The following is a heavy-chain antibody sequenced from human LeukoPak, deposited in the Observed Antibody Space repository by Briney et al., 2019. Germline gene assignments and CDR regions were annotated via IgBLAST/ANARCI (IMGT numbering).Heavy chain of an antibody. CDR1: GFTFSSYG. CDR3: AKTGYCGRSYCSIFDY. J-gene: IGHJ4*02. D-gene: IGHD2-2*01. Sequence: PGGSLRLSCAASGFTFSSYGMNWVRQAPGKGLEWVSAILPSGGTTYYADSVKGRFTVSRDNSMNTLYLQMDSLRAEDTAVYYCAKTGYCGRSYCSIFDYWGQGTLVTVSS. CDR2: ILPSGGTT. V-gene: IGHV3-23*01.